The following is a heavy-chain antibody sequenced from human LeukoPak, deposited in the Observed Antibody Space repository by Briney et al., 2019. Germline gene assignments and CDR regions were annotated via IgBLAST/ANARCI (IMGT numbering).Heavy chain of an antibody. D-gene: IGHD2-2*01. CDR1: GGTFSSYA. J-gene: IGHJ6*02. CDR3: ATSEYQLLFYYYYGMDV. Sequence: ASVKVSCKASGGTFSSYAISWVRQAPGQGLEWMGGIIPIFGTANYAQKFQGRVTITADESTSTAYMELSSLRSEDTAVYYCATSEYQLLFYYYYGMDVWGQGTTVTVSS. V-gene: IGHV1-69*13. CDR2: IIPIFGTA.